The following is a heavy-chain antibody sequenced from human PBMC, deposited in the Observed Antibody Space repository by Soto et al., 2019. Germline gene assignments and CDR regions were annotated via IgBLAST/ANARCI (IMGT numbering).Heavy chain of an antibody. CDR1: GFTFSSYW. CDR3: ARDSSTSYNRRWYDAFDI. V-gene: IGHV3-7*05. J-gene: IGHJ3*02. D-gene: IGHD6-13*01. CDR2: IKQDESKR. Sequence: EVQLVESGGGLVQPGGSLRLSCAASGFTFSSYWMTWVRQAPGKGLEWVANIKQDESKRYYVDSVEGRFTISRDNAKNSLFLQMNSLRADDTAVYYCARDSSTSYNRRWYDAFDIWVRWTIVTVSS.